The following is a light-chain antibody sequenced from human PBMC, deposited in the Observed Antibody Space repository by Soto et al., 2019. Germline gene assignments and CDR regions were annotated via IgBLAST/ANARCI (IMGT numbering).Light chain of an antibody. V-gene: IGLV2-14*01. CDR2: DVY. Sequence: QSALTQPASVSGSPGQSITISCAGTSSDVGRYTYVSWYQQHPGKAPKLIIYDVYNRPSGVSNRFSGSKSGNTASLTISGLQSEDEADSYCTSYTSTSTPYVFGGGTKLTVL. CDR1: SSDVGRYTY. J-gene: IGLJ1*01. CDR3: TSYTSTSTPYV.